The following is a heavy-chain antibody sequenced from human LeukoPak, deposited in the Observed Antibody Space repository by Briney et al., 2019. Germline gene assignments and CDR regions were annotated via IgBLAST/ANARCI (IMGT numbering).Heavy chain of an antibody. D-gene: IGHD2-15*01. Sequence: ASVKVSCKASGYTFTGYYMHWVRQAPGQGLEWMVRINPNSGGTNYAQKFQGRVTMTRDTSISTAYMELSRLRSDGTAVYYCASGGIYCSGGSCYRDYWGQGTLVTVSS. V-gene: IGHV1-2*06. J-gene: IGHJ4*02. CDR1: GYTFTGYY. CDR3: ASGGIYCSGGSCYRDY. CDR2: INPNSGGT.